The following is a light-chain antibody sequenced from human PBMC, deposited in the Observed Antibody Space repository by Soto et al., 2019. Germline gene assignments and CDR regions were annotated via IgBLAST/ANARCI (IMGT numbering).Light chain of an antibody. CDR1: QPINTY. Sequence: DIQMTQSPSSLSASVGDRVTITCRASQPINTYLNWYQQEPGKAPKVLIYAAASLQSGVPSRFSGSGSGTYFTLTISSLQPEDFATYYCQQSYSTVTFGQGTKVEIK. V-gene: IGKV1-39*01. CDR3: QQSYSTVT. CDR2: AAA. J-gene: IGKJ1*01.